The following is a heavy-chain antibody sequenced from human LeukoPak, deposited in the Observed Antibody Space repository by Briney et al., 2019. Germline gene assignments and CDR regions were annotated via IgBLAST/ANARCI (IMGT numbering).Heavy chain of an antibody. CDR3: AKDRSCTPGIADY. Sequence: GGSLRLSCAASGFTFDDYAMHWVRQAPGKGLEWVSGISWNSGSIGYADSVKGRFTISRDNAKNSLYLQMNSLRAEDTALYYCAKDRSCTPGIADYWGQGTLVTVSS. CDR1: GFTFDDYA. CDR2: ISWNSGSI. J-gene: IGHJ4*02. D-gene: IGHD6-13*01. V-gene: IGHV3-9*01.